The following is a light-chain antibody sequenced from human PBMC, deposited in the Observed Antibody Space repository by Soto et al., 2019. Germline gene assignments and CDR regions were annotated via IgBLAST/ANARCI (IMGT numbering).Light chain of an antibody. CDR1: QSISSY. CDR3: QQSYNSPRT. CDR2: AAS. V-gene: IGKV1-39*01. J-gene: IGKJ1*01. Sequence: DIQMTQSPSSLSASVGDRVTITCRASQSISSYLNWYQQQPGKAPNLLIYAASTLQSWVPSKFSGSGSGTDFTLTISSLQREDFATYYCQQSYNSPRTFGQGTKVEVK.